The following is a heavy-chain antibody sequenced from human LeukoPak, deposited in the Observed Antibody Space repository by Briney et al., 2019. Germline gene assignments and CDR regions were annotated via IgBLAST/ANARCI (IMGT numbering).Heavy chain of an antibody. J-gene: IGHJ5*02. CDR3: ARVAPGGSSWYGGTNWFDP. V-gene: IGHV4-59*01. CDR1: GGSISSYY. Sequence: SETLSLTCTVSGGSISSYYWSWIRQPPGKGLEWIGYIYYSGSTNYNPSLKSRVTISVDTSKNQFSLKLSSVTAADTAVYYCARVAPGGSSWYGGTNWFDPWGQGTLVTVSS. D-gene: IGHD6-13*01. CDR2: IYYSGST.